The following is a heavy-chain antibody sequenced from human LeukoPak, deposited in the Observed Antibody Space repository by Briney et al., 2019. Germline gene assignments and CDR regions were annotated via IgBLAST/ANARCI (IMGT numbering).Heavy chain of an antibody. J-gene: IGHJ4*02. V-gene: IGHV4-30-2*01. Sequence: PSQTLSLTCTVSGGSISSGGYYWSWIRQPPGKGLEWIGYIYHSGSAYYNPSLKSRVTISVDRSKNQFSLKLSSVTAADTAVYYCARSYDILTGYYLAFDYWGQGTLVTVSS. CDR2: IYHSGSA. D-gene: IGHD3-9*01. CDR3: ARSYDILTGYYLAFDY. CDR1: GGSISSGGYY.